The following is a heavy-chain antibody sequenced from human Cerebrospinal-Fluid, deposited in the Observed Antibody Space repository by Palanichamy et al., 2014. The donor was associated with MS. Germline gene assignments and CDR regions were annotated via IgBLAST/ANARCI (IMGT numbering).Heavy chain of an antibody. CDR3: ARDSRGFADI. J-gene: IGHJ4*02. V-gene: IGHV1-18*01. CDR2: ISAYNGHT. CDR1: GNTFT. Sequence: QVHLVQSGAEVKKPGASVKVSCKASGNTFTITWVRQAPGQGLEWMGWISAYNGHTNYAQKLQGRVTMTTDTSRTTAYMELRSLRFDDTAVYYCARDSRGFADIWGQGTPVTVFS.